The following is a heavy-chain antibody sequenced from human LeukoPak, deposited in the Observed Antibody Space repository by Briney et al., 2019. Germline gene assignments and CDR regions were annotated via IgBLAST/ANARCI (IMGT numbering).Heavy chain of an antibody. CDR1: GGTFSSYA. D-gene: IGHD6-19*01. Sequence: GASVKVPCKASGGTFSSYAISWVRQAPGQGLEWMGRIIPILGIANYAQKFQGRVTITADKSTSTAYMELSSLRSEDTAVYYCARDLRQPYSSGWDWGQGTLVTVSS. J-gene: IGHJ4*02. CDR3: ARDLRQPYSSGWD. CDR2: IIPILGIA. V-gene: IGHV1-69*04.